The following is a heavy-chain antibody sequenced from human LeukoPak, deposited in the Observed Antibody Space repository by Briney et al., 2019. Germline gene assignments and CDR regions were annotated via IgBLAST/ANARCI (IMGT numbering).Heavy chain of an antibody. J-gene: IGHJ4*02. Sequence: GGSLRLSCAASGFTFSSYSMNWVRQAPGKGLEWVSSISSSSSYIYYADSVKGRFTISRDNAKNSLYMQMNSLRAEDTAVYYCARAYLPEAAAAYRGQGTLVTVSS. CDR1: GFTFSSYS. CDR2: ISSSSSYI. V-gene: IGHV3-21*01. D-gene: IGHD6-13*01. CDR3: ARAYLPEAAAAY.